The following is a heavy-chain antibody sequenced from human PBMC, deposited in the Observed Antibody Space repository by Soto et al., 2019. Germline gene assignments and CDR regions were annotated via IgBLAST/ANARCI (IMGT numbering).Heavy chain of an antibody. Sequence: GGSLRLSCAASGFTFSSYSMNWVRQAPGKGLEWVSSISSSSSSYIYYADSVKGRFTISRDNAKNSLYLQMNSLRAEDTAVYYCARTPCGGDCYSDYRGQGNLVTVSS. D-gene: IGHD2-21*02. CDR2: ISSSSSSYI. CDR1: GFTFSSYS. J-gene: IGHJ4*02. CDR3: ARTPCGGDCYSDY. V-gene: IGHV3-21*01.